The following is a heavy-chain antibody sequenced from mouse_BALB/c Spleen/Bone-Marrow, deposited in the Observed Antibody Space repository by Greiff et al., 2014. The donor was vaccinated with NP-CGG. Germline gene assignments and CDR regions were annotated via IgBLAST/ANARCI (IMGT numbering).Heavy chain of an antibody. D-gene: IGHD2-4*01. CDR1: GYTFTSYY. CDR2: IYPGDGST. Sequence: VQLQQSGPELVKPGASVKMSCKASGYTFTSYYIHWVKQRPGQGLGWIGWIYPGDGSTKYNEKFKGKTTLTADKSSSTVYMLLSSLTSEDSAIYFCARDDYGYWGQGTLVTVSA. CDR3: ARDDYGY. J-gene: IGHJ3*01. V-gene: IGHV1S56*01.